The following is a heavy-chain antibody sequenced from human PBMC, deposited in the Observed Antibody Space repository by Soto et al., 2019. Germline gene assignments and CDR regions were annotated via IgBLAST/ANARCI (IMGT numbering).Heavy chain of an antibody. CDR1: GFTFSSYS. V-gene: IGHV3-21*01. CDR3: ATLGATLGRDAFDI. Sequence: EVQLVESGGGLVKPGGSLRLSCAASGFTFSSYSMNWVRQAPGKGLEWVSSISNSSSYIYYADSVKGRFTISRDNAKNSLYLKMNSLRAEETSVYYCATLGATLGRDAFDIWGQGTMVTVSS. D-gene: IGHD1-26*01. CDR2: ISNSSSYI. J-gene: IGHJ3*02.